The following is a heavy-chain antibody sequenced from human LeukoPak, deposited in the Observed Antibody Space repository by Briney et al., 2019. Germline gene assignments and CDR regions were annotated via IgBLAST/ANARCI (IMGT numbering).Heavy chain of an antibody. V-gene: IGHV3-9*01. CDR2: ISWNSGSI. D-gene: IGHD6-13*01. J-gene: IGHJ4*02. CDR3: AKGIAGISSSCDY. Sequence: PGRSLRLSCAASGFTFDDYAMHWVRQAPGKGLEWVSGISWNSGSIGYADSVKGRFTISRDNAKNSLYLQMNSLRAEDKALYYCAKGIAGISSSCDYWGQGTLVTVSS. CDR1: GFTFDDYA.